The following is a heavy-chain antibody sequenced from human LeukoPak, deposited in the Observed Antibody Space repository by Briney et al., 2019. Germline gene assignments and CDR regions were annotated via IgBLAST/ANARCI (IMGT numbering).Heavy chain of an antibody. Sequence: SLRLSCATSGFTFDDYNLHWVRQVPGKGLEWVSGINWTRYIIGYADSVRGRFTISRDNAKKSLYLQMNSLKPEDTALYYCARVGIGYCSSTSCPLDYWGQGTLVTVSS. V-gene: IGHV3-9*01. CDR2: INWTRYII. CDR3: ARVGIGYCSSTSCPLDY. CDR1: GFTFDDYN. D-gene: IGHD2-2*01. J-gene: IGHJ4*02.